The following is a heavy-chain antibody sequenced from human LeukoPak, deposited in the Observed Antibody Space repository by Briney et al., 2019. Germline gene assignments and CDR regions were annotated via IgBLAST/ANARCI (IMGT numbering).Heavy chain of an antibody. CDR3: ERDTMYDFWSGSHAVFDY. D-gene: IGHD3-3*01. Sequence: GGSLRLSCAASGFTFSSYWMSWVRQAPGKGLEWVANIKQDGSEKYYVDSVKGRFTISKDNTKNSLYLQMNSLRAEDTAVYCCERDTMYDFWSGSHAVFDYWGQGTLVTVSS. CDR1: GFTFSSYW. V-gene: IGHV3-7*01. J-gene: IGHJ4*02. CDR2: IKQDGSEK.